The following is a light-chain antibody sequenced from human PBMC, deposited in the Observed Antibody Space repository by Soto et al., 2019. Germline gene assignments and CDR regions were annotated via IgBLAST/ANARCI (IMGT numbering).Light chain of an antibody. J-gene: IGLJ2*01. Sequence: QSALTQPASVSGSPGQSITISCIGTSSDVGGYNYVSWYQHHPDKAPKLMIYEVTYRPSGVSNRFSGSKSGNTASLAISGLQPEDEAHYYCSSYTTTRTVVFGGGTKVTVL. CDR2: EVT. CDR1: SSDVGGYNY. CDR3: SSYTTTRTVV. V-gene: IGLV2-14*01.